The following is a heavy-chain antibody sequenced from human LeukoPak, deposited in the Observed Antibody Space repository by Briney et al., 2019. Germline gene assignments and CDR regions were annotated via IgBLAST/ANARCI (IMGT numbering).Heavy chain of an antibody. V-gene: IGHV1-46*01. J-gene: IGHJ4*02. CDR3: ARAIGWYDLPWYFDY. CDR2: IDPSGGST. D-gene: IGHD6-19*01. Sequence: ASMKVSCKASGYTFISYYLHWVRQAPGQGLEWMGIIDPSGGSTNYAQKFQGRVTMTRDTSTSTVYMELSSLRSEDTAVYYCARAIGWYDLPWYFDYWGQGTLVTVSS. CDR1: GYTFISYY.